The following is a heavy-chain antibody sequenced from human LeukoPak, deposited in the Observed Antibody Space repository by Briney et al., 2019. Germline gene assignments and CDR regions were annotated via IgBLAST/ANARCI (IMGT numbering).Heavy chain of an antibody. CDR3: ARLLPPYNSGWYFDY. CDR1: SSSITNYY. D-gene: IGHD6-19*01. CDR2: IYYSGST. J-gene: IGHJ4*02. Sequence: SETLSLTCTVSSSSITNYYWTRIRQPPGKGLEWIGYIYYSGSTSYNPSLKSRVTISVDTSKNQLSLRLSSVTAADTAVYYCARLLPPYNSGWYFDYWGQGALVTVSS. V-gene: IGHV4-59*08.